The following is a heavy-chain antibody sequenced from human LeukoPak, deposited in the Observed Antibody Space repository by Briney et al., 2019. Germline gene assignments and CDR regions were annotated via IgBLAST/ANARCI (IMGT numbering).Heavy chain of an antibody. CDR3: ARVILTGYYYDS. V-gene: IGHV3-64*01. CDR2: VNSNGGNT. Sequence: GGSLRLSCAASGFTFSTYALHCVRQAPGKGLEFVSGVNSNGGNTYYANSVKGRFTISRDNSKNTLYLQMGSLRPEDMAVYHCARVILTGYYYDSWGQGTLVTVSS. D-gene: IGHD3-9*01. J-gene: IGHJ4*02. CDR1: GFTFSTYA.